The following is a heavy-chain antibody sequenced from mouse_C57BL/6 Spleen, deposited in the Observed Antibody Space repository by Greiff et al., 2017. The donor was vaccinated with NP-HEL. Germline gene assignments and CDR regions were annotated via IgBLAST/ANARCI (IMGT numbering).Heavy chain of an antibody. D-gene: IGHD1-1*01. V-gene: IGHV7-3*01. J-gene: IGHJ2*01. CDR1: GFTFTDYY. CDR2: IRNKANGYTT. Sequence: EVQLVESGGGLVQPGGSLCLSCAASGFTFTDYYMSWVRQPPGKALEWLGFIRNKANGYTTEYSASVKGRFTISRDNSQSILYLQMNALRAEDSATYYCARSPSYYGSLDYWGQGTTLTVSS. CDR3: ARSPSYYGSLDY.